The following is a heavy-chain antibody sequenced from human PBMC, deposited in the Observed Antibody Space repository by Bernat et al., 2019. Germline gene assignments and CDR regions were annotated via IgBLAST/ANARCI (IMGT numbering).Heavy chain of an antibody. Sequence: QVQLQESGPGLVKPSETLSLTCTVSGGSISSYYWSWIRQPPGKGLEWIGYIYYSGSTNYNPSLKSRVTISVDTSKNQFSLKLSPVTAADTAVYYCARDQIAVAGTNWYFDLWGRGTLVTVSS. V-gene: IGHV4-59*01. CDR1: GGSISSYY. J-gene: IGHJ2*01. D-gene: IGHD6-19*01. CDR3: ARDQIAVAGTNWYFDL. CDR2: IYYSGST.